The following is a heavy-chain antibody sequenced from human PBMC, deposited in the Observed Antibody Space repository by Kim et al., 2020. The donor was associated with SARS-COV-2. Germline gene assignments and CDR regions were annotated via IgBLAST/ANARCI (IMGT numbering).Heavy chain of an antibody. Sequence: NYSPSFQGHVTIPADKSISTAYLQWSSLKASDTAMYYCARHYGELPPLDYWGQGTLVTVSS. J-gene: IGHJ4*02. CDR3: ARHYGELPPLDY. D-gene: IGHD1-26*01. V-gene: IGHV5-10-1*01.